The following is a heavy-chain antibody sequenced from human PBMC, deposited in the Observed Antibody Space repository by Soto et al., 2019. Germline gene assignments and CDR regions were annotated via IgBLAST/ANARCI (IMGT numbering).Heavy chain of an antibody. Sequence: ASVKVSCKASGGTFSSYAISWVRQAPGQGLEWMGGIIPIFGTANYAQKFQGRVTITADESTSTAYMELSSLRSEDTAVYYCARDLPNYDILTGSPNWFDPWGQGTLVTVSS. CDR1: GGTFSSYA. CDR2: IIPIFGTA. D-gene: IGHD3-9*01. CDR3: ARDLPNYDILTGSPNWFDP. V-gene: IGHV1-69*13. J-gene: IGHJ5*02.